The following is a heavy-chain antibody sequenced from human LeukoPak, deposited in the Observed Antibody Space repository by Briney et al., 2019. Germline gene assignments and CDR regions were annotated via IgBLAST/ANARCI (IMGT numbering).Heavy chain of an antibody. V-gene: IGHV5-51*01. Sequence: GESLKISCKGSGYSFTAYWIGWVRQMPGKGLEWMGIIYPGESDTRYSPSFQGQVTISADKSITTAYLQWSSLKASDTAMYYCARLRWAAGDGYYFDYWGQGTPVTVSS. J-gene: IGHJ4*02. CDR3: ARLRWAAGDGYYFDY. CDR2: IYPGESDT. D-gene: IGHD6-13*01. CDR1: GYSFTAYW.